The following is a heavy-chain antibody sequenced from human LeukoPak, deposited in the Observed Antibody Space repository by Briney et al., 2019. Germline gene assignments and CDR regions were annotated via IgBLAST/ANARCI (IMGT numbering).Heavy chain of an antibody. CDR3: ATSPEKYDPPDY. Sequence: ASVKVSCKVSGYTLTELSMHWVRQAPGKGLEWMGGFDPEDGETIYAQKFQGRVTMTEDTSTDTAYMELSSLRSEDTAVYYCATSPEKYDPPDYWGQGTLVTVSS. V-gene: IGHV1-24*01. CDR2: FDPEDGET. D-gene: IGHD2/OR15-2a*01. J-gene: IGHJ4*02. CDR1: GYTLTELS.